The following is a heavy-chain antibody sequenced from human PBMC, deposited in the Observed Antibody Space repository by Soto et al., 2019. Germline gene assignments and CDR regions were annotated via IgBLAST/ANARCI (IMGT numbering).Heavy chain of an antibody. CDR3: ARGHQAYSSRPVY. V-gene: IGHV4-39*07. CDR2: IYHSGST. D-gene: IGHD6-13*01. CDR1: GGSVSSSSYY. Sequence: SETLSLTCTVSGGSVSSSSYYWGWVRQPPGKGLEWIGEIYHSGSTNYNPSLKSRVTISVDTSKNQFSLKLSSVTAADTAVYYCARGHQAYSSRPVYWGQGTLVTVSS. J-gene: IGHJ4*02.